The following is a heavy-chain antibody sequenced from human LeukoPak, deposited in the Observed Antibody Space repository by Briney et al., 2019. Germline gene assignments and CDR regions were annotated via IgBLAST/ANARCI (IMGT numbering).Heavy chain of an antibody. J-gene: IGHJ4*02. V-gene: IGHV3-7*01. CDR2: IKQDGSEK. Sequence: GGSLRLSCAASGFTLSSYWMSWVRQAPGKGLEWVANIKQDGSEKYYVDSVKGRFTISRDNAKNSLYLQMNRLRAEDTAVYYCARDEGYWGQGTLVTVSS. CDR1: GFTLSSYW. CDR3: ARDEGY.